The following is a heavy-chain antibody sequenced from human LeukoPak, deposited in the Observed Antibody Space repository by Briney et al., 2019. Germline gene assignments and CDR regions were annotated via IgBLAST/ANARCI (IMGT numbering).Heavy chain of an antibody. D-gene: IGHD2-15*01. Sequence: GASVKVSCKASGGTFSSYAISWVRQAPGQGLEWMGGIIPIFGTANYAQKFQGRVTITTDESTSTAYMELSSLRSEDTAVYYCARGWPGVVVAAQDAFDIWGQGTMVTVSS. CDR2: IIPIFGTA. V-gene: IGHV1-69*05. CDR3: ARGWPGVVVAAQDAFDI. J-gene: IGHJ3*02. CDR1: GGTFSSYA.